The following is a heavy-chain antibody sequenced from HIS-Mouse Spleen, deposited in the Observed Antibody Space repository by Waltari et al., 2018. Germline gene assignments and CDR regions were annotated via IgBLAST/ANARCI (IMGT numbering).Heavy chain of an antibody. D-gene: IGHD6-13*01. J-gene: IGHJ2*01. CDR1: GGSISSSSYY. Sequence: QLQLQELGPGLVKPSETLSLTCTVSGGSISSSSYYWGWIRQPPGKGLEWIGSIHYSGRTYYNPSLKSRVTISVDTSKNQFSLKLSSVTAADTAVYYCAREIPYSSSWYDWYFDLWGRGTLVTVSS. CDR3: AREIPYSSSWYDWYFDL. CDR2: IHYSGRT. V-gene: IGHV4-39*07.